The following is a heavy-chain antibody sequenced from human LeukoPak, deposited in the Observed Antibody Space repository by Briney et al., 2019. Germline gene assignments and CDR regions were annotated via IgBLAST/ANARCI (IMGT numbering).Heavy chain of an antibody. V-gene: IGHV3-33*08. J-gene: IGHJ6*02. CDR1: GFTFISNG. CDR3: ARANYGSGSNYYYGLDV. CDR2: IWYDGSNK. Sequence: GGSLRLSCAASGFTFISNGMHWVRQAPGKGLEWVAVIWYDGSNKYYVDSVKGRFTISRDNSKNTLYLQINSLRAEDTAVYYCARANYGSGSNYYYGLDVWGQGTTVTVSS. D-gene: IGHD3-10*01.